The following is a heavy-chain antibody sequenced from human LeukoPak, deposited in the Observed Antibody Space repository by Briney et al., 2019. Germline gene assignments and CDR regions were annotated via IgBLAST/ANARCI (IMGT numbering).Heavy chain of an antibody. J-gene: IGHJ4*02. V-gene: IGHV1-2*02. Sequence: ASVKVSFKASGYTFSGCRLHWVRQANGQGLEWMGWVNPNSGDTNYQRNFQGRVTMTRDASISTVYMELSRLTSAGTAVYYCARENWYSDYWGQGTLVTVSS. D-gene: IGHD1-1*01. CDR1: GYTFSGCR. CDR2: VNPNSGDT. CDR3: ARENWYSDY.